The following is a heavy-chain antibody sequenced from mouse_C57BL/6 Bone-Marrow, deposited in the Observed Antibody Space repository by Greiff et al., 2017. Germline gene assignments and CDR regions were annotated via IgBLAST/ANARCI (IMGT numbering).Heavy chain of an antibody. CDR3: ARSEYSHYNWYFDV. Sequence: VQLKESGAELVKPGASVKLSCTASGFNIKDYYMHWVKQRTEQGLEWIGRIDPEDGETKYAPKFQGKATITADTYSHTAYLQLNSLTSEDTAIYYCARSEYSHYNWYFDVWGTGTTVTVSS. J-gene: IGHJ1*03. V-gene: IGHV14-2*01. CDR1: GFNIKDYY. CDR2: IDPEDGET. D-gene: IGHD2-12*01.